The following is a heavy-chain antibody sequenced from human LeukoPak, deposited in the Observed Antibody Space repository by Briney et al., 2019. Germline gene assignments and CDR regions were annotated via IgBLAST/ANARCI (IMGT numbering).Heavy chain of an antibody. CDR3: ARYSVVVPAAITHYYYYYYMDV. D-gene: IGHD2-2*02. CDR1: GGSISSGSYY. Sequence: SETLSLTCTVSGGSISSGSYYWSWLRQPAGKGLEWIGRIYTSGSTNYNPSLKSRVTISVDTSKNQFSLKLSSVTAADTAVYYCARYSVVVPAAITHYYYYYYMDVWGKGTTVTVSS. V-gene: IGHV4-61*02. CDR2: IYTSGST. J-gene: IGHJ6*03.